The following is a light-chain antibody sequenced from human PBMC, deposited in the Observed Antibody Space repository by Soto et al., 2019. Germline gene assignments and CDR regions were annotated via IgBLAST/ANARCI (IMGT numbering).Light chain of an antibody. CDR3: QQYNNWPLT. V-gene: IGKV3-15*01. J-gene: IGKJ4*01. Sequence: EVVMSKSSFILSVSPGERATLSCMASQSVSNNLAWYQQKPGQAPRLLIYGASTRATGIPARFSGSESGTEFSLTISSLQSEDFVVYYCQQYNNWPLTFGGGAKVDIK. CDR2: GAS. CDR1: QSVSNN.